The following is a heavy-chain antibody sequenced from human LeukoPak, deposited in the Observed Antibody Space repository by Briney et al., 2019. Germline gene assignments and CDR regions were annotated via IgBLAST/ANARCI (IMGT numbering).Heavy chain of an antibody. Sequence: GEALEISCKGSGCSFTSYRIGWVRPVPGKGLEWMGVIYPGDSATRYSPSFQGQVTISADKSISTAYLQWSSLKASDTAMYYCAKGADMYYFDYWGQGTLVTVSS. D-gene: IGHD1-26*01. CDR3: AKGADMYYFDY. J-gene: IGHJ4*02. CDR2: IYPGDSAT. CDR1: GCSFTSYR. V-gene: IGHV5-51*01.